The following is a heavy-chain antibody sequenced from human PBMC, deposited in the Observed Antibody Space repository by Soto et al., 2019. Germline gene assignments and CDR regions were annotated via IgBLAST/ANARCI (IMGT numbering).Heavy chain of an antibody. J-gene: IGHJ4*02. CDR3: TTLYSGYDYVGY. CDR1: RFPFSYAW. V-gene: IGHV3-15*01. CDR2: IRSKTDGGTT. D-gene: IGHD5-12*01. Sequence: KPGGSLRLSCAASRFPFSYAWMSWVRQAPGKGLEWVGRIRSKTDGGTTEYAAPVKGRFTISRDDSKNTLYLQMNSLKTEDTAVYYCTTLYSGYDYVGYWGQGTLVTVSS.